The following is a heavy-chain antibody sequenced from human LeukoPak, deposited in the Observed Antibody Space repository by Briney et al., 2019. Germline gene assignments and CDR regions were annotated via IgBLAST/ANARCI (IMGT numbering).Heavy chain of an antibody. Sequence: ASVKVSCKASGYTFTGYYMHWVRQAPGQGLEWMGWINPNSGGTNYAQKFQGRVTMTRDTSISTAYMELSRLRSDDTAVYYCARALEDIVVEVAATPSSLYDYWGQGTLVTVSS. V-gene: IGHV1-2*02. D-gene: IGHD2-15*01. CDR2: INPNSGGT. J-gene: IGHJ4*02. CDR3: ARALEDIVVEVAATPSSLYDY. CDR1: GYTFTGYY.